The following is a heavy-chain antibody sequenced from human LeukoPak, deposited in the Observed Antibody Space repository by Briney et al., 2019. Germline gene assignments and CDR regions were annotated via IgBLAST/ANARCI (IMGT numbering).Heavy chain of an antibody. Sequence: GGSLRLSCAASGFTFSSHWLCWVRQAPGKGLEWVANIKTDGSDKNYVDSVKGRFTISRDNAKNSLYLQMNSLRAEDTAVYYCANYYAESGYYIWGQGTLVIVSS. J-gene: IGHJ4*02. D-gene: IGHD3-3*01. CDR1: GFTFSSHW. V-gene: IGHV3-7*01. CDR3: ANYYAESGYYI. CDR2: IKTDGSDK.